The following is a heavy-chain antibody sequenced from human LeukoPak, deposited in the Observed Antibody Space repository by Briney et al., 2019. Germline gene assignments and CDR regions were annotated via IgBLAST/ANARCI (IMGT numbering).Heavy chain of an antibody. CDR3: AQAFYYDSSGSRH. Sequence: SETLSLTCTVSGGSISSYYWSWIRQPPGKGLEWIGSMFDSGSTHYNPSLKSRVTISVDTSKNQFSLKLSSVTAADTAVYYCAQAFYYDSSGSRHWGQGTLVTVSS. CDR1: GGSISSYY. D-gene: IGHD3-22*01. J-gene: IGHJ4*02. CDR2: MFDSGST. V-gene: IGHV4-39*07.